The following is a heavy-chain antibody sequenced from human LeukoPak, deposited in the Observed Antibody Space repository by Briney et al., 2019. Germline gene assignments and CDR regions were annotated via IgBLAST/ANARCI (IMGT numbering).Heavy chain of an antibody. V-gene: IGHV3-48*04. J-gene: IGHJ3*02. D-gene: IGHD3-16*01. Sequence: GGSLRLSCAASGFTFSSYSMNWVRQAPGKGLEWVSYSSSSSTIYYADSVKGRFTISRDNAKNSLYLQMNSLRAEDTAVYYCARVLGVWGSYIDDAFDIWGQGTMVTVSS. CDR3: ARVLGVWGSYIDDAFDI. CDR2: SSSSSTI. CDR1: GFTFSSYS.